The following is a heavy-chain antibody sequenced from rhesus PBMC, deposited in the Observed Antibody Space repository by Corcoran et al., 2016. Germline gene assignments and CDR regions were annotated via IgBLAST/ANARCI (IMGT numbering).Heavy chain of an antibody. Sequence: EVQLVESGGGLAKPGGSLSLPCAASGFPLSTHWMYWVRQAPGKGLEWVSGINSAGSSTYYADSVKGRFTISRENAKNTLYLQMDSLRAEDTAVYYCARSNTWNDWDYWGQGVLVTVSS. CDR3: ARSNTWNDWDY. CDR1: GFPLSTHW. CDR2: INSAGSST. V-gene: IGHV3-14*01. D-gene: IGHD1-38*01. J-gene: IGHJ4*01.